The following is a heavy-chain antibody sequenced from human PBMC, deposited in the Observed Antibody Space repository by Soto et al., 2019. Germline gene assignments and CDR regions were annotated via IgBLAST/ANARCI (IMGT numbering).Heavy chain of an antibody. V-gene: IGHV3-30*18. CDR3: AKAGCSSTSCQYYYYGMDV. Sequence: QVQLVESGGGVVQPGRSLRLSCAASGFTFSSYGMHWVRQAPGKGLEWVAVISYDGSNKYYADSVKGRFTISRDNSKSTLYLQMNSLRAEDTAVYYCAKAGCSSTSCQYYYYGMDVWGQGTTVTVSS. CDR2: ISYDGSNK. D-gene: IGHD2-2*01. J-gene: IGHJ6*02. CDR1: GFTFSSYG.